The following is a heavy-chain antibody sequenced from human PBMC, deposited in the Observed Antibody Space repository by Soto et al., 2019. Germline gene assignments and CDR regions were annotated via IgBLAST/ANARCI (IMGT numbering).Heavy chain of an antibody. Sequence: ASVKVSCKASGYTFTSYDINWVRQATGQGLEWMGWMNPNSGNTGYAQKFQGRATMTRNTSISTAYMELSSLRSEDTAVYYCASSPSSSWYFSYYYYGMDVWGQGTTVTVSS. CDR1: GYTFTSYD. CDR3: ASSPSSSWYFSYYYYGMDV. J-gene: IGHJ6*02. V-gene: IGHV1-8*01. D-gene: IGHD6-13*01. CDR2: MNPNSGNT.